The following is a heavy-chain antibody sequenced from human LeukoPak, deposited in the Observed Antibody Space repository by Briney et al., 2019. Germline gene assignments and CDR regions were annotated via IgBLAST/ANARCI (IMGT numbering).Heavy chain of an antibody. Sequence: GGSLRLSCAASGFTFSTYPMIWVRQAPGKGLEWVSAISGGAGSTYHADSVKGRFTISRDNSKDTLYLQMNSLRADDTAVYYCAKDRGYWGQGTLVTVSS. J-gene: IGHJ4*02. CDR2: ISGGAGST. CDR3: AKDRGY. CDR1: GFTFSTYP. V-gene: IGHV3-23*01.